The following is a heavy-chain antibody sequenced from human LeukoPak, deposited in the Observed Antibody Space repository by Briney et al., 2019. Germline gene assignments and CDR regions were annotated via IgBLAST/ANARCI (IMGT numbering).Heavy chain of an antibody. CDR1: GYTFTNYG. D-gene: IGHD3-16*02. Sequence: ASVKVSCQSSGYTFTNYGINWVRQAPGQGLERMGWISAYNGDTNSAQIFRGRVTVTTDASTGTAYMELRSLRSDDTAVYFCARGGVIAPDGFDIWGQGTMVTVSS. J-gene: IGHJ3*02. CDR2: ISAYNGDT. CDR3: ARGGVIAPDGFDI. V-gene: IGHV1-18*01.